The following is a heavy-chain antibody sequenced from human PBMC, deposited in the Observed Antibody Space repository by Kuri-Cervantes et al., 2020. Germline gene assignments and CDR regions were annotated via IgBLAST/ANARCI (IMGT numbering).Heavy chain of an antibody. D-gene: IGHD3-10*01. CDR3: ARDGWFGELYFIYYYGMDV. CDR1: GLTLSNYG. J-gene: IGHJ6*02. CDR2: ISYDGSKT. Sequence: GESLKISCAASGLTLSNYGMHWVRQAPGKGLEWVATISYDGSKTYYGNSVKGRFTISRDNSKNTLYLQMNSLRAEDTAVYYCARDGWFGELYFIYYYGMDVWGQGTTVTVSS. V-gene: IGHV3-30*03.